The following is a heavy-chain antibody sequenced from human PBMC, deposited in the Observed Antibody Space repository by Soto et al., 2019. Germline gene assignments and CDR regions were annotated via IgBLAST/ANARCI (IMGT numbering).Heavy chain of an antibody. CDR2: IDPTGVIR. J-gene: IGHJ5*02. CDR1: GHTITNHF. D-gene: IGHD3-16*01. Sequence: QAQLVQSATEVKNPGASVKVSCKASGHTITNHFVHWVRQAPGQGLEWMGTIDPTGVIRSYAQRFQGRVTMTRDTSTSTVYMELSSLTSDDTAVYYCASDQSWRDLVWWFDPWGQGTLVTVSS. CDR3: ASDQSWRDLVWWFDP. V-gene: IGHV1-46*01.